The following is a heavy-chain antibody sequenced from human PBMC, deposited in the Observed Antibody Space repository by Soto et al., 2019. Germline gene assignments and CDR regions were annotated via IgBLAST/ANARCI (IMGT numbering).Heavy chain of an antibody. D-gene: IGHD6-6*01. V-gene: IGHV3-23*01. CDR3: AKGLAARPLYYYYGMDV. CDR1: GFTFSSYA. J-gene: IGHJ6*02. CDR2: ISGSGGST. Sequence: PGGSLRLSCAASGFTFSSYAMSWVRQAPGKGLEWVSAISGSGGSTYYAGSVKGRFTISRDNSKNTLYLQMNSLRAEDTAVYYCAKGLAARPLYYYYGMDVWGQGTTVTVSS.